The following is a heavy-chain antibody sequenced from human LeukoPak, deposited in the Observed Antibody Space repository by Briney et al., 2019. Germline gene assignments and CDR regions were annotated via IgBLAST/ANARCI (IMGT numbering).Heavy chain of an antibody. CDR1: GGSISSSAYY. CDR2: ISGSDDNT. D-gene: IGHD6-13*01. V-gene: IGHV3-23*01. CDR3: AKGHSINWPYYFDY. J-gene: IGHJ4*02. Sequence: ETLSLTCTVSGGSISSSAYYWGWIRQAPGKGLEWVSAISGSDDNTNYADSVRGRFTISRDNSSNTEYLQMNSLRAEDTAIYYCAKGHSINWPYYFDYWGQGTLVTVSS.